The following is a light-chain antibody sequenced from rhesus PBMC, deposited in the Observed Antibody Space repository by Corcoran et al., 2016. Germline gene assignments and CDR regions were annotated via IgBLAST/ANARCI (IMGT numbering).Light chain of an antibody. CDR1: ESVGSY. Sequence: EIVMTQSPATLSLSPGETATLSCRASESVGSYLAWYQQKPGQAPKLLVHSAYFRATGIPDRFSGSGSRTEFTLTISSLEPEDVGVYHCQQYYDLLRTFGQGTKVEIK. V-gene: IGKV3-40*03. CDR2: SAY. CDR3: QQYYDLLRT. J-gene: IGKJ1*01.